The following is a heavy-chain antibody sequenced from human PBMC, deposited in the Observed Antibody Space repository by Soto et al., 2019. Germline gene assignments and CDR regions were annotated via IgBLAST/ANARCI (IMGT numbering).Heavy chain of an antibody. CDR2: IYYSGST. CDR1: GGSISSGGYY. V-gene: IGHV4-31*03. CDR3: TRGLSNPGGFDP. J-gene: IGHJ5*02. D-gene: IGHD4-4*01. Sequence: QVQLQESGPGLVKPSQTLSLTCTVSGGSISSGGYYWSRIRHHPGKGLEWIGYIYYSGSTYYNPSLKSRVTISVDTSTNQFSLKLSSVTAADTAVYYCTRGLSNPGGFDPWGQGTLVTVSS.